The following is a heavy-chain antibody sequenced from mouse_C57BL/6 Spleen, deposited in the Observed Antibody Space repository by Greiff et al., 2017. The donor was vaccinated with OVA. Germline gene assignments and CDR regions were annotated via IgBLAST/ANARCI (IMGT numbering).Heavy chain of an antibody. J-gene: IGHJ4*01. CDR1: GYTFTDYY. CDR2: INPNNGGT. V-gene: IGHV1-26*01. Sequence: VQLQQSGPELVKPGASVKISCKASGYTFTDYYMNWVKQSHGKSLEWIGDINPNNGGTSYNQKFKGKATLTVDKSSSTAYMELRSLTSEDSAVYYCARKGDAMDSWGQGTSVTVSS. CDR3: ARKGDAMDS.